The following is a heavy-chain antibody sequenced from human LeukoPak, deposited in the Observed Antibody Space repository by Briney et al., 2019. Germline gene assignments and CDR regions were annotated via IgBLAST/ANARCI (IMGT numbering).Heavy chain of an antibody. J-gene: IGHJ6*02. CDR2: KKQEGIEQ. Sequence: GASLRLSCAASGFTFSRYWMRWVGQPPGRGREWVAYKKQEGIEQYSVDSVKGRLTISRENPKNSLYLQMNSLTAEDTAVYYCARDSYFCPTDASGPGTTVTVSS. V-gene: IGHV3-7*04. CDR1: GFTFSRYW. CDR3: ARDSYFCPTDA. D-gene: IGHD3-3*01.